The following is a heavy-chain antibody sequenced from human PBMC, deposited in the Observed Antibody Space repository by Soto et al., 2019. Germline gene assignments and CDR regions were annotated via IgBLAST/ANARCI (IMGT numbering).Heavy chain of an antibody. D-gene: IGHD5-18*01. CDR3: ARDGSYGYYFDY. CDR1: GVSISSYY. V-gene: IGHV4-59*01. J-gene: IGHJ4*01. Sequence: SETLSLTCTVSGVSISSYYWSWIRQPPGKGLEWIGYIYYSGSTNYNPSLKGRVTISVDTSKNQFSLKLSSVTAADTAVYYCARDGSYGYYFDYWGHGTLVTVSS. CDR2: IYYSGST.